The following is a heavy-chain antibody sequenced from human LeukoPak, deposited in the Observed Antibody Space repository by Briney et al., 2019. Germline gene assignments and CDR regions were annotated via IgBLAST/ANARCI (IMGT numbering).Heavy chain of an antibody. V-gene: IGHV3-23*01. CDR2: ISGSGGIT. CDR1: GFTFSSYD. Sequence: GGSLRLACAASGFTFSSYDMIWVRQAPGKGLGWVSDISGSGGITNYADSVKGRFIISRDSSKETLDLQMNSLRVEDTAVYYCAKLGSSWYYFDYWGQGTLVTVSS. D-gene: IGHD6-13*01. J-gene: IGHJ4*02. CDR3: AKLGSSWYYFDY.